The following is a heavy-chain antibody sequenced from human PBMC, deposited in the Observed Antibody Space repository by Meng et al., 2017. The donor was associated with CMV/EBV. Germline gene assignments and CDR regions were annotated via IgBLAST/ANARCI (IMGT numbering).Heavy chain of an antibody. CDR1: GGSFSGYY. CDR2: INHSGST. Sequence: QGPVLPWGAGLFEPPATVSLTCAVYGGSFSGYYWSRIRQPPGKGLEWIGEINHSGSTNYNPSLKSRVTISVDTSKNQFSLKLSSVTAADTAVYYCARGGNWFDPWGQGTLVTVSS. J-gene: IGHJ5*02. CDR3: ARGGNWFDP. V-gene: IGHV4-34*01.